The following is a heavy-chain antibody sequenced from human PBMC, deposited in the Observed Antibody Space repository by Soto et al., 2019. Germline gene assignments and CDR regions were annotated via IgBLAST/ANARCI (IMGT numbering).Heavy chain of an antibody. CDR2: VWKDGSNR. J-gene: IGHJ4*02. CDR1: GITFSDYG. Sequence: PGGSLRLSCAASGITFSDYGMHWVRQAPGKGLEWVAGVWKDGSNRYYVDSVKGRFTISRDNSKNTLYLQMNSLRDEDTAVYYCAKVPRGSSFGYYNFWGQGTLVTVSS. V-gene: IGHV3-30*02. CDR3: AKVPRGSSFGYYNF. D-gene: IGHD5-18*01.